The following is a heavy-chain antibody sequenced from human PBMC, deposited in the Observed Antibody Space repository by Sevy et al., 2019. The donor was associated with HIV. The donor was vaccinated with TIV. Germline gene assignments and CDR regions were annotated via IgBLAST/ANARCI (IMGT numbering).Heavy chain of an antibody. D-gene: IGHD3-3*01. V-gene: IGHV1-8*01. CDR3: ASGGNGDFWSYEYYYYGMDV. CDR1: GYSFDSYD. Sequence: ASVKVSCEASGYSFDSYDINGVRQATGQGLEWMGWMSPKTGATGFAQKFKGRVTITRNTSISTAYMELSSLTNEDTDVYYCASGGNGDFWSYEYYYYGMDVWGQGTTVTVSS. CDR2: MSPKTGAT. J-gene: IGHJ6*02.